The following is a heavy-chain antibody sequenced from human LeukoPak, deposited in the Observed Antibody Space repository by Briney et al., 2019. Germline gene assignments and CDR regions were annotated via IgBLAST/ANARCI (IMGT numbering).Heavy chain of an antibody. CDR1: GGTFSSYT. CDR2: IIPILGLA. D-gene: IGHD2-2*01. J-gene: IGHJ4*02. Sequence: SVKVSCKASGGTFSSYTISWVRQAPGQGLEWMGRIIPILGLANYAQKFQGRVTITADKSTSTAYMELSSLRSEDTAVYYCAREAHNCSSTSCYFKGGIFDYWGQGTLVTVSS. CDR3: AREAHNCSSTSCYFKGGIFDY. V-gene: IGHV1-69*02.